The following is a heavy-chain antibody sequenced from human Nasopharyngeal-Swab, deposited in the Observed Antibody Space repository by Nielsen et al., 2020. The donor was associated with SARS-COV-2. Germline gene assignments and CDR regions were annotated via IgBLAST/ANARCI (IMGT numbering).Heavy chain of an antibody. V-gene: IGHV3-13*01. CDR1: GFTFSSYD. CDR3: ARGAVATKGYYYYYYMDV. CDR2: IGTAGDT. D-gene: IGHD5-12*01. Sequence: GGSLRLSCAASGFTFSSYDMHWVRQATGKGLEWVSAIGTAGDTYYPGSVKGRFTISRENAKNSLYLQMNSLRAGDTAVYYCARGAVATKGYYYYYYMDVWGKGTTVTVSS. J-gene: IGHJ6*03.